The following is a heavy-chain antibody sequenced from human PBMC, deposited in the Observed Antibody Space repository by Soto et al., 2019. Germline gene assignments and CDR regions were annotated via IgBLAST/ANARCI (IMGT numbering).Heavy chain of an antibody. D-gene: IGHD3-16*02. CDR2: IYYSGST. J-gene: IGHJ4*02. V-gene: IGHV4-59*01. CDR1: GGSLSSYY. CDR3: ARTVIGGFDY. Sequence: SVTLSLTCTVAGGSLSSYYWSWIRQPPGKGLEWIAYIYYSGSTNYNPSLKSRVAISGDTSKNQFSLKLSSVTAADTAVYYCARTVIGGFDYWGQGILVTVSS.